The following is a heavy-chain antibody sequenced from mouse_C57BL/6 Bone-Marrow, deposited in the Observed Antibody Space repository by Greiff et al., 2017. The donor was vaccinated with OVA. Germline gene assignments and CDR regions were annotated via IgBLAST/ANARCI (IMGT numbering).Heavy chain of an antibody. CDR2: ISNGGGST. CDR3: ARERDGYYGAWFAY. J-gene: IGHJ3*01. CDR1: GFTFSDYY. D-gene: IGHD2-3*01. V-gene: IGHV5-12*01. Sequence: EVQWVESGGGLVQPGGSLKLSCAASGFTFSDYYMYWVRQTPEKRLEWVAYISNGGGSTYYPDTVKGRFTISRDNAKNTLYLQMSRLKSEDTAMYYCARERDGYYGAWFAYWGQGTLVTVSA.